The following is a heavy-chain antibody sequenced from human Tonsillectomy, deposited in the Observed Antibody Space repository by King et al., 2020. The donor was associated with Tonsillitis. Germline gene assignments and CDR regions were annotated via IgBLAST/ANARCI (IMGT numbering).Heavy chain of an antibody. J-gene: IGHJ6*03. Sequence: VQLQESGPGLVKPSQTLSLTCTVSGDSISSGGYYWSWIRQPAGKGLEWIGRIYAGGSTYYNPSLQSRVAMSVDTSKNQFSLKVDSVTAADTAVYYCARARSSWREYYYYFFYMDVWGKGTTVTVSS. D-gene: IGHD2-2*01. CDR1: GDSISSGGYY. CDR3: ARARSSWREYYYYFFYMDV. V-gene: IGHV4-61*02. CDR2: IYAGGST.